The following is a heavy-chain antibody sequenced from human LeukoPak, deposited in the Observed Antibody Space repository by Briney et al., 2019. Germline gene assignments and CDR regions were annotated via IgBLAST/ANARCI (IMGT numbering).Heavy chain of an antibody. CDR3: ARPRYYYDSSGYYSVSAFDI. J-gene: IGHJ3*02. CDR2: IYYSGST. CDR1: GGSISSYY. V-gene: IGHV4-39*01. D-gene: IGHD3-22*01. Sequence: PSETLSLTCTVSGGSISSYYWSWIRQPPGKGLEWIGSIYYSGSTYYNPSLKSRVTISVDTSKNQFSLKLSFVTAADTAVYYCARPRYYYDSSGYYSVSAFDIWGQGTMVTVSS.